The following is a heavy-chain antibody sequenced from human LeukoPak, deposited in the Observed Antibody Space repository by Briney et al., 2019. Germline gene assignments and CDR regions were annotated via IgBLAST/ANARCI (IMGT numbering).Heavy chain of an antibody. CDR3: AKGMESTQHRGAFDI. V-gene: IGHV3-23*01. CDR2: FSGGGGST. J-gene: IGHJ3*02. CDR1: GFTFSSYD. D-gene: IGHD3-3*01. Sequence: GGSLRHSCAASGFTFSSYDMSWVRQAPGKGLGWVSGFSGGGGSTYYAESVKGRFTISRDNSENTIFLQVNSLRGEDTAVYYCAKGMESTQHRGAFDIWGQGTMVTVSS.